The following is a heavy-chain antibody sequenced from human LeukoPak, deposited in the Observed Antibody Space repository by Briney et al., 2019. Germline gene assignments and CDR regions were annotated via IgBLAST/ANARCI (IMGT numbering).Heavy chain of an antibody. D-gene: IGHD2-15*01. CDR2: ISSSSSYI. CDR1: GFTFSSYS. CDR3: ARDKSRYCSGGSCYGWFDP. Sequence: GGSLRLSCAASGFTFSSYSMNWVRQAPGKGLEWVSSISSSSSYIYYADSVKGRFTISRDNAKNSLYLQMNSLRAEDTAVYYCARDKSRYCSGGSCYGWFDPWGQGTLVTVSS. J-gene: IGHJ5*02. V-gene: IGHV3-21*01.